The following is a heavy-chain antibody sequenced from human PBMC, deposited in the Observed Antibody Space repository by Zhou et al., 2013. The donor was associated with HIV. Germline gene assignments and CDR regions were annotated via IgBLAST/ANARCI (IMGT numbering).Heavy chain of an antibody. CDR3: AEDSVAK. CDR2: INGDNGDT. V-gene: IGHV1-18*01. Sequence: QVQLVQSGAEVKKPGSSVKVSCKASGGTFSSYAISWVRQAPGQGLEWMGWINGDNGDTRESQKFQGRLILAKDTPSTTAYMVLRDLTSDDTAIYYCAEDSVAKWGQGTLVIVSS. J-gene: IGHJ4*02. D-gene: IGHD1-26*01. CDR1: GGTFSSYA.